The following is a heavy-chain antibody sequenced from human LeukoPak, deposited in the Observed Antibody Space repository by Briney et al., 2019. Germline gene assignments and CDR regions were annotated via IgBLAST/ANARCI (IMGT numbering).Heavy chain of an antibody. Sequence: GGSLRLSCTASKFTFSSYWMSWVRQAPGKGLEWVANIKQDGSEKYYVDSVKGRFTISRDNAKNSLYLQMNSLRAEDTAVYYCAREYGYSQWLVLDYFDYWGQGTLVTVSS. J-gene: IGHJ4*02. CDR2: IKQDGSEK. V-gene: IGHV3-7*01. D-gene: IGHD6-19*01. CDR3: AREYGYSQWLVLDYFDY. CDR1: KFTFSSYW.